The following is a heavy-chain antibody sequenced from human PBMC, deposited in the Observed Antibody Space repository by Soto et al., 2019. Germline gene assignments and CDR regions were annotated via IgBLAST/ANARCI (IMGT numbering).Heavy chain of an antibody. V-gene: IGHV3-7*03. CDR1: GFTFSSYW. D-gene: IGHD3-10*01. Sequence: WGSLRLSCAASGFTFSSYWMSWVRQAPGKGLEWVANIKQDGSEKYYVDSVKGRFTISRDNAKNSLYLQMNSLRAEDTAVYYCARGTILLWFGEYWAYWGQGTLVTVSS. J-gene: IGHJ4*02. CDR3: ARGTILLWFGEYWAY. CDR2: IKQDGSEK.